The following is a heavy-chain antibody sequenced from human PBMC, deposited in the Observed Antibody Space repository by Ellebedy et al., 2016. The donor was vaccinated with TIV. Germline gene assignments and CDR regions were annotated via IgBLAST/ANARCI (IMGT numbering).Heavy chain of an antibody. CDR3: ARGRSFN. D-gene: IGHD3-10*01. V-gene: IGHV3-7*03. J-gene: IGHJ4*02. CDR2: IKQDGSEK. CDR1: GFTVSSNW. Sequence: GESLKISCAASGFTVSSNWMSWVRQTPGKGLEWVAYIKQDGSEKYYVDSVKGRFTISRDNAKNSLYLQMNSLRAEDTAVYYCARGRSFNWGQGTLVTVSS.